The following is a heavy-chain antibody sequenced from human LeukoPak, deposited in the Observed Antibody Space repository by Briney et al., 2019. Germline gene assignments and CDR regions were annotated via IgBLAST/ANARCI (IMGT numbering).Heavy chain of an antibody. D-gene: IGHD3-3*01. CDR3: AGTYDFWSGYSS. V-gene: IGHV1-2*02. Sequence: GASVKVSCKASGYTFIDYYMHWVRQAPGHGLECMGWINPKTGDTNYAQKFQDRVTMTRDTSINTAYMEVSSLRSEDTAVYYCAGTYDFWSGYSSWGQGTLVTVSS. CDR1: GYTFIDYY. J-gene: IGHJ4*02. CDR2: INPKTGDT.